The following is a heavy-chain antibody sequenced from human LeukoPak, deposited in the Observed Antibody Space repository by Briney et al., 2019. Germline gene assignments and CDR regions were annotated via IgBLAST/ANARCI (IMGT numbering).Heavy chain of an antibody. V-gene: IGHV3-33*01. Sequence: GALRLSCAASGFTFSSYGMHWVCQAPGKGLEWVAVIWYDGSNKYYADSVKGRFTISRDNSKNTLYLQMNSLRAEDTAVYYCARGPDYYDSSGYFVDFDYWGQGTLVTVSS. CDR2: IWYDGSNK. CDR1: GFTFSSYG. D-gene: IGHD3-22*01. CDR3: ARGPDYYDSSGYFVDFDY. J-gene: IGHJ4*02.